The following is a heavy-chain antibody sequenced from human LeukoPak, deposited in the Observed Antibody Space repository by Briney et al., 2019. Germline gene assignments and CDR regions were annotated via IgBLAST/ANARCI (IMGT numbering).Heavy chain of an antibody. V-gene: IGHV3-23*01. J-gene: IGHJ4*02. CDR3: AKDVEATITSGGYYFDH. CDR1: GFTLSSYA. CDR2: SSGSDGSA. Sequence: GGSLRLSCAASGFTLSSYALSWVRQAPGKGLEWVSSSSGSDGSAYYGDSVKGRFTISRDTSRNSLYLRMHSLRPEDTAVYYCAKDVEATITSGGYYFDHWGQGALVTVSS. D-gene: IGHD5-12*01.